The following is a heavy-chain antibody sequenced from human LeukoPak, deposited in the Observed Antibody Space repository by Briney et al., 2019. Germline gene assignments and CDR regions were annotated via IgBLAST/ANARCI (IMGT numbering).Heavy chain of an antibody. Sequence: GGSLRLSCAASGFAFSTYAMSWVRQAPGKGLGWVSAISETSRKTYYADSVKGRFTISRDNSKNTLYLQMNGLRDEDTAVYYCVQEARRDGYKLAPVAEHWGQGTLVTVSS. V-gene: IGHV3-23*01. CDR1: GFAFSTYA. D-gene: IGHD5-24*01. J-gene: IGHJ1*01. CDR2: ISETSRKT. CDR3: VQEARRDGYKLAPVAEH.